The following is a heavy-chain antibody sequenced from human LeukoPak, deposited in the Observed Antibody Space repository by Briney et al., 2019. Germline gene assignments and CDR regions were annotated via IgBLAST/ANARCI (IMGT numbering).Heavy chain of an antibody. J-gene: IGHJ3*01. CDR2: ISWNSGSI. CDR1: GFTFDDYA. V-gene: IGHV3-9*01. CDR3: VKGGRYQLPYNAFDG. Sequence: GRSLRLSCAASGFTFDDYAMHWVRQAPGKGLEWVSGISWNSGSIGYADSVKGRFTISRDNAKNSLYLQMNSLRAEDTALYYCVKGGRYQLPYNAFDGWGQGTMVTVSS. D-gene: IGHD2-2*01.